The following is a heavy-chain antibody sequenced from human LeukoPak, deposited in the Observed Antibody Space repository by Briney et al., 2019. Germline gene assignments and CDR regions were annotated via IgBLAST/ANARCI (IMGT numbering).Heavy chain of an antibody. D-gene: IGHD3-10*01. Sequence: SSVKVSCKASGGTFSSYAIGWVRQAPGQGLEWMGGIIPIFGTANYAQKFQGRVTITADESTSTAYMELSSLRSEDTAVYYCASGVDGSGSYYNNDAFDIWGQGTMVTVSS. CDR2: IIPIFGTA. CDR1: GGTFSSYA. V-gene: IGHV1-69*01. CDR3: ASGVDGSGSYYNNDAFDI. J-gene: IGHJ3*02.